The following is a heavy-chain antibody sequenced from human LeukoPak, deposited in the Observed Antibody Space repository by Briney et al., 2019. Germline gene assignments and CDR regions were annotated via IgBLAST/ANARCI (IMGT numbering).Heavy chain of an antibody. Sequence: GDSLRLSCAASGFSVSTNYMSWVRQAPGKGLEWVSVLYSDGSTYYAASVKGRFTISRDNSKNTLYLQMNSLRAEDTAVYYCARGTYYYDSSGYAFDYWGQGTLVTVSS. CDR1: GFSVSTNY. D-gene: IGHD3-22*01. CDR2: LYSDGST. V-gene: IGHV3-53*01. J-gene: IGHJ4*02. CDR3: ARGTYYYDSSGYAFDY.